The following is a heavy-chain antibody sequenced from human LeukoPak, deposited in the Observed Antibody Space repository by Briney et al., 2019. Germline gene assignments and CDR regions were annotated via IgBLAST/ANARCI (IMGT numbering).Heavy chain of an antibody. CDR3: ARDQTPFTIQAPLDY. V-gene: IGHV3-7*01. CDR2: IKQDGSEK. Sequence: GGSLRLSWAASGFTFRTYWMSWVRQAPGKGLEWVANIKQDGSEKYYVDSVKGRFTISRDNAKSSLYLQMNSLRAEDTAVYYCARDQTPFTIQAPLDYWGQGTLVTVSS. D-gene: IGHD3-3*01. CDR1: GFTFRTYW. J-gene: IGHJ4*02.